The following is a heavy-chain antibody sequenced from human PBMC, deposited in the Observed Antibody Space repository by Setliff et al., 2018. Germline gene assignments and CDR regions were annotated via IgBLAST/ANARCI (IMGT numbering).Heavy chain of an antibody. CDR3: ARGLREDGCNLADY. V-gene: IGHV1-69*13. J-gene: IGHJ4*02. CDR1: GGTFSSYA. Sequence: SVKVSCKASGGTFSSYAISWVRQAPGQGLEWMGGIIPIFGTANYAQKFQGRVTITADESTSIAYMELSSLRSEDTAVYYCARGLREDGCNLADYWGQGTLVTVSS. CDR2: IIPIFGTA. D-gene: IGHD6-19*01.